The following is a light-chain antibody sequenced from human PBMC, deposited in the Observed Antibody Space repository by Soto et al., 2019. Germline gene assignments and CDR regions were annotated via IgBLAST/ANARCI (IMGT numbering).Light chain of an antibody. V-gene: IGLV1-40*01. Sequence: QSVLTQPPSVSGAPGQRVTISCTGSSSNIGAGYDVHWYQQLPGTAPKLLIYDNINRPSGVPDRFSGSKSGTSASLAITGLQAEDEADYYCQSYDSSLNASYVFGTGTKLTVL. CDR3: QSYDSSLNASYV. J-gene: IGLJ1*01. CDR2: DNI. CDR1: SSNIGAGYD.